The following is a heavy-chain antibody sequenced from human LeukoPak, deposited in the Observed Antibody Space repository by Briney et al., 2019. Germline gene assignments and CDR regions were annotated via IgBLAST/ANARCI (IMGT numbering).Heavy chain of an antibody. D-gene: IGHD1-14*01. CDR2: TYYRAKWYN. CDR3: ARAETGTTSGNFQH. J-gene: IGHJ1*01. Sequence: SQTLSLTCAISGDSVSINSAAWNWVRQSPWGGLEWLGRTYYRAKWYNDYAVSVKSRITINPDTSKNQVSLQLNSVTPEDTAVYYCARAETGTTSGNFQHWGQDTLVTVSS. V-gene: IGHV6-1*01. CDR1: GDSVSINSAA.